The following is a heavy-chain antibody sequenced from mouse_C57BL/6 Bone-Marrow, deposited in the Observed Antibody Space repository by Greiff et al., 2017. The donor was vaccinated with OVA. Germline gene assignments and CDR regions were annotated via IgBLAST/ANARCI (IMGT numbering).Heavy chain of an antibody. CDR1: GFTFTDYY. J-gene: IGHJ4*01. CDR3: ARSLYDYDGVDY. CDR2: IRNKANGYTT. V-gene: IGHV7-3*01. D-gene: IGHD2-4*01. Sequence: EVKVVESGGGLVQPGGSLSLSCAASGFTFTDYYMSWVRQPPGKALEWLGFIRNKANGYTTEYSASVKGRFTISRDTSQSILYLQMNALRAEDSATYYCARSLYDYDGVDYWGQGTSVTVSS.